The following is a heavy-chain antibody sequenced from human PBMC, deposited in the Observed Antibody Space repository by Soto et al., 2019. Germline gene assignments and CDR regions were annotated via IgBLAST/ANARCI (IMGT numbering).Heavy chain of an antibody. CDR3: AKVGRYSGYDYGDDY. J-gene: IGHJ4*02. Sequence: PWGSLRLSCSASGFTFSSYAMSWFRQAPGKGLEWVSAISGSGGSTYYADSVKGRFTISRDNSKNTLYLQMNSLRAEDTAVYYCAKVGRYSGYDYGDDYWGQGTLVTVSS. CDR1: GFTFSSYA. D-gene: IGHD5-12*01. V-gene: IGHV3-23*01. CDR2: ISGSGGST.